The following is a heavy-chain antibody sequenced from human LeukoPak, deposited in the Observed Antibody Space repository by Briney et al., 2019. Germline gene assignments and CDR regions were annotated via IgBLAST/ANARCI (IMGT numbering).Heavy chain of an antibody. V-gene: IGHV1-69*13. J-gene: IGHJ4*02. Sequence: SVKVSCKASGGTFSSYAISWVRQAPGQGLEWMGGIIPIFGTANYAQKFQGRVTITADESTSTAYMELSSLRSEDTAVYYSARVRTSPSLDRDWYFDYWGQGTLVTVSS. D-gene: IGHD2-2*01. CDR3: ARVRTSPSLDRDWYFDY. CDR2: IIPIFGTA. CDR1: GGTFSSYA.